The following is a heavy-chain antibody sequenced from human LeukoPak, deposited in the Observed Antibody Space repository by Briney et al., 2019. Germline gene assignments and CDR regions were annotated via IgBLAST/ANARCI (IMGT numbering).Heavy chain of an antibody. CDR1: GGSISSSSYY. J-gene: IGHJ4*02. Sequence: SETLSLTCTASGGSISSSSYYWGWIRQPPGKGLEWIGSIYYSGSTYYNPSLKSRVTISVDTSKNQFSLKLSSVTAADTAVYYCARQPIEEQPPDYWGQGTLVTVSS. V-gene: IGHV4-39*01. CDR2: IYYSGST. CDR3: ARQPIEEQPPDY. D-gene: IGHD6-13*01.